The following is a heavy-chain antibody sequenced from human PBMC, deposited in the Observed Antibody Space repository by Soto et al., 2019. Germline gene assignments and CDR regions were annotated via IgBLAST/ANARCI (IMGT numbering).Heavy chain of an antibody. CDR2: ISYDGSNK. D-gene: IGHD2-15*01. CDR3: ATRYCSGGSCYDYFDY. V-gene: IGHV3-30*03. J-gene: IGHJ4*02. Sequence: VAVISYDGSNKYYADSVKGRFTISRDNSKNTLYLQMNSLRAEDTAVYYCATRYCSGGSCYDYFDYWGQGTLVTVSS.